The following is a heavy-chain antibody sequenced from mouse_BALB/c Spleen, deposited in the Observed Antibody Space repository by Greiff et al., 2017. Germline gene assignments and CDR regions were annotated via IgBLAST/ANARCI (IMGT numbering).Heavy chain of an antibody. CDR3: ARRDWDGAMDY. D-gene: IGHD4-1*01. CDR2: ISSGSSTI. V-gene: IGHV5-17*02. CDR1: GFTFSGFG. J-gene: IGHJ4*01. Sequence: EVKLMESGGGLVQPGGSRKLSCAASGFTFSGFGMHWVRQAPEKGLEWVAYISSGSSTIYYADTVKGRFTISRDNPKNTLFLQMTSLRSEDTAMYYCARRDWDGAMDYWGQGTSVTVSS.